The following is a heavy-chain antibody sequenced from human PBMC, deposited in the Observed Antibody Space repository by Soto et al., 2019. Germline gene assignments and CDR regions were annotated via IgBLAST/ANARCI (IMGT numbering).Heavy chain of an antibody. Sequence: QITLKESGPTLVKPTQTLTLTCTLSGFSLSTTPVGVGWIRQPPGQALEWLALIYWDDDRRYIQSLKNRLTITKDSPGGQVVLTMTDIDPVDTGAYYCVQITPFGFNGYYFGYWGPGFMVTVSS. CDR2: IYWDDDR. J-gene: IGHJ4*02. D-gene: IGHD2-8*01. V-gene: IGHV2-5*04. CDR3: VQITPFGFNGYYFGY. CDR1: GFSLSTTPVG.